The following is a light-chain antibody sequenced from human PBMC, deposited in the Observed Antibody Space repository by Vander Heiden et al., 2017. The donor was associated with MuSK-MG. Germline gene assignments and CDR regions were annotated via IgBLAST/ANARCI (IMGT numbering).Light chain of an antibody. CDR2: DAS. CDR3: QQRDNWPIT. V-gene: IGKV3-11*01. CDR1: ESIHIY. Sequence: IVLAQSPPILSLSTGERASLSCRASESIHIYLAWYQQKPGQAPRLLIYDASIRATGVPGRFSGTGSGTDFTLTISSLEPEEFAVYYSQQRDNWPITFRGETKEEIK. J-gene: IGKJ4*01.